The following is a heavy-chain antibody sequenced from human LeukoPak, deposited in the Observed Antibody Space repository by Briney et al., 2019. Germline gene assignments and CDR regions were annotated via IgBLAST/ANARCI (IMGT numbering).Heavy chain of an antibody. CDR3: ARGRIAVAGRFDP. V-gene: IGHV4-59*01. CDR2: IYYSGST. CDR1: GGSISSYY. D-gene: IGHD6-19*01. Sequence: SETLSLTCSVSGGSISSYYWSWIRQPPGKGLEWIGYIYYSGSTNYNPSLKSRVTISVDTSKNQFSLKLSSATAADTAVYYCARGRIAVAGRFDPWGQGTLVTVSS. J-gene: IGHJ5*02.